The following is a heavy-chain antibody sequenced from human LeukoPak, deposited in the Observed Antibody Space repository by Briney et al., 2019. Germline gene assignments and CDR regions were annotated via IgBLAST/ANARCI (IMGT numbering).Heavy chain of an antibody. J-gene: IGHJ4*02. CDR1: GFTFSDYY. D-gene: IGHD3-10*01. V-gene: IGHV4-38-2*01. CDR3: ATTGYYYGSVFKDYFDY. CDR2: IYYSGST. Sequence: GSLRLSCAASGFTFSDYYMSWIRQPPGKGLEWIGSIYYSGSTYYNPSLKSRVTISVDTSKNQFSLRLSSVTAADTAVYYCATTGYYYGSVFKDYFDYWGQGTLVTVSS.